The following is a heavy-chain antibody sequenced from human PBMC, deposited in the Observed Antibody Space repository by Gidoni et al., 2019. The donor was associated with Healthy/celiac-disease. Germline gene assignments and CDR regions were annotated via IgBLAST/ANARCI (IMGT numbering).Heavy chain of an antibody. V-gene: IGHV2-70*15. CDR1: GFSLSTSGMC. Sequence: QVTLRESGPALVKPTQTLTLTCTFSGFSLSTSGMCVSWIRQPPGKALEWLARIDWDDDKYYSTSLKTRLTISKDTSKNQVVLTMTNMDPVDTATYYCARSRSSWYRYYYGMDVWGQGTTVTVSS. J-gene: IGHJ6*02. D-gene: IGHD6-13*01. CDR3: ARSRSSWYRYYYGMDV. CDR2: IDWDDDK.